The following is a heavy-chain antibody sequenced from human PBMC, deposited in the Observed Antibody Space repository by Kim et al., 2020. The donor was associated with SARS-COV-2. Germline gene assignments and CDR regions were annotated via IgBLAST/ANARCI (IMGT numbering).Heavy chain of an antibody. D-gene: IGHD3-16*02. CDR3: ARVIWGTYRYTDY. CDR1: GYTFTNNA. Sequence: ASVKVSCKASGYTFTNNAISWVRQAPGQGLEWMGWINTATGNPTYAQAFTRRFVFSVDTSVTTAYLQISSLEAEDTALYYCARVIWGTYRYTDYWGQGTLVTVSS. J-gene: IGHJ4*02. CDR2: INTATGNP. V-gene: IGHV7-4-1*02.